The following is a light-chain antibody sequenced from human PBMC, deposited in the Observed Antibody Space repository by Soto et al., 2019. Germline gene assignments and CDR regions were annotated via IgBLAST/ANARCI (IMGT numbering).Light chain of an antibody. Sequence: QSVLTQPASVSGSPGQSITISCAGTSSEVGVYDVVSWYQHHPGKAPKLLIYDVNTRPAGISSRFSGSKSGNTASLTISGLQAEDEADYYCSSYTTSTSRVFGGGTKLTVL. V-gene: IGLV2-14*03. CDR1: SSEVGVYDV. J-gene: IGLJ2*01. CDR3: SSYTTSTSRV. CDR2: DVN.